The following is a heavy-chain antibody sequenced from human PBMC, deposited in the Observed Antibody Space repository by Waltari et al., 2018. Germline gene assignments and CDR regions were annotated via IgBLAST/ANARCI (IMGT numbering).Heavy chain of an antibody. Sequence: QLQLQESGPGLVKPSETLSLTCTVSGGSISSSSYYWGWIRPPPGKGLVWIGSIYYSGSTYYNPSLKSRVTISVDTSKNQFSLKLSSVTAADTAVYYCARVPYVWGSYGPFDYWGQGTLVTVSS. CDR1: GGSISSSSYY. CDR2: IYYSGST. V-gene: IGHV4-39*07. J-gene: IGHJ4*02. CDR3: ARVPYVWGSYGPFDY. D-gene: IGHD3-16*01.